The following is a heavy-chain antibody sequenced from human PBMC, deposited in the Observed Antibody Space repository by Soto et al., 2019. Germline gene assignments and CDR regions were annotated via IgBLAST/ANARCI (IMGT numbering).Heavy chain of an antibody. J-gene: IGHJ4*02. CDR2: IYYSGST. Sequence: SETLSLTCTFSVVSISSGDYYWSWIRQPPGKGLEWIGYIYYSGSTYYNPSLKSRVTISVDTSKNQFSLKLSYVTAADTAVYYCARAGFYDFWSGTHYFAYGGQGTRVPVS. D-gene: IGHD3-3*01. CDR1: VVSISSGDYY. CDR3: ARAGFYDFWSGTHYFAY. V-gene: IGHV4-30-4*01.